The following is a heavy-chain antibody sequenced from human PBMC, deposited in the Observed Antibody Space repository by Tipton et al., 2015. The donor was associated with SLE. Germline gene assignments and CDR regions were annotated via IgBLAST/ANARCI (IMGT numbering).Heavy chain of an antibody. D-gene: IGHD3-10*01. J-gene: IGHJ1*01. Sequence: TLSLTCTVSGGSISSYYWSWIRQPPGKGLEWIGYIYYSGSTNYNPSLKSRVTISVATSKNQFSLKLSSVTAADTAVYYWARVRGRGYFQHWGQGTLVTVSS. V-gene: IGHV4-59*01. CDR3: ARVRGRGYFQH. CDR2: IYYSGST. CDR1: GGSISSYY.